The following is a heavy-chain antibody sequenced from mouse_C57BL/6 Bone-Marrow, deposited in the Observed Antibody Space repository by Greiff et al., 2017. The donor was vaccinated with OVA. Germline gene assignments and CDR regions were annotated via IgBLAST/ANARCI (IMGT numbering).Heavy chain of an antibody. CDR3: ARSTGTFAY. V-gene: IGHV7-3*01. Sequence: EVNLVESGGGLVQPGGSLSLSCAASGFTFTDYYMSWVRQPPGKALEWLGFIRNKANGYTTEYSASVKGRFTISRDNSQSILYLQMNALRAEDSATYYCARSTGTFAYWGQGTLVTVSA. D-gene: IGHD4-1*02. CDR2: IRNKANGYTT. CDR1: GFTFTDYY. J-gene: IGHJ3*01.